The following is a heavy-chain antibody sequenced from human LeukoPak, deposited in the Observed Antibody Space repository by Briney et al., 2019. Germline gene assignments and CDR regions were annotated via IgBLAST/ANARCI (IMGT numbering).Heavy chain of an antibody. CDR3: ARSVAAAENI. Sequence: PGGSLRLSCAASGFTFSNYAMNWVRQAPGGGLEWVAAISYDGNNKFYADSVKGRFTISRDNSKNTLYLQMNSLRAEDTAVYYCARSVAAAENIWGQGTLVTVSS. J-gene: IGHJ4*02. CDR1: GFTFSNYA. D-gene: IGHD6-13*01. V-gene: IGHV3-30*04. CDR2: ISYDGNNK.